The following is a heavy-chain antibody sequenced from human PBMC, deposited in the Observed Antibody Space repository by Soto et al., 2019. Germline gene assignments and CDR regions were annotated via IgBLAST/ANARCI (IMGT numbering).Heavy chain of an antibody. CDR2: IKQDGSEK. V-gene: IGHV3-7*03. D-gene: IGHD3-22*01. J-gene: IGHJ4*02. Sequence: GGSLRLSCAASGFTFSSYWMSWVRQAPGKGLEWVANIKQDGSEKYYVDSVKGRFTISRDNAKNSLYLQMNSLRAEDTALYYCARDSPRITMIVVDYWGQGTLVTVSS. CDR3: ARDSPRITMIVVDY. CDR1: GFTFSSYW.